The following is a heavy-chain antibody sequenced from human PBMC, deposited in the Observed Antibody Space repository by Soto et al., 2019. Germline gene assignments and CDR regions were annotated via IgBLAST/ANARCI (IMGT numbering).Heavy chain of an antibody. V-gene: IGHV5-51*01. D-gene: IGHD2-15*01. CDR3: ARQTGYCSGGSCYSGY. CDR1: GYSFIDYW. CDR2: IYPGDSDT. J-gene: IGHJ4*02. Sequence: GESLKISCKGSGYSFIDYWIGWVRQVPGKGLEWMGVIYPGDSDTRYSPSFQGQVTISADKSISTAYLQWSSLKASDTAMYYCARQTGYCSGGSCYSGYWGQGTLVTVSS.